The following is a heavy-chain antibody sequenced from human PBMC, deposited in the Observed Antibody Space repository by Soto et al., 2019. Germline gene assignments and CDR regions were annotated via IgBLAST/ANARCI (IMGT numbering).Heavy chain of an antibody. V-gene: IGHV3-7*01. CDR2: INEDGSEM. CDR3: ARELVVGPAEYFQN. Sequence: TGGSLRLSCAASGFTFSRSWMSWVRQAPGRGLEWVANINEDGSEMYFVDSVRGRFTISRDNAKSSLYLQMSSLRAEDTAVYYCARELVVGPAEYFQNWGQGTLVTVSS. D-gene: IGHD2-15*01. J-gene: IGHJ1*01. CDR1: GFTFSRSW.